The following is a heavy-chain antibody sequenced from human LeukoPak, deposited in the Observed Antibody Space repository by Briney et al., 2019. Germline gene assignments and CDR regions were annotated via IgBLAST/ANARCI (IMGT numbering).Heavy chain of an antibody. CDR1: GFTFSSYG. J-gene: IGHJ4*02. V-gene: IGHV3-23*01. CDR3: AKDRNLVGATPFDY. CDR2: ISGSGGST. D-gene: IGHD1-26*01. Sequence: GGSLRLSCAASGFTFSSYGMSWVRQAPGKGLEWASAISGSGGSTYYADSVKGRFTISRDNSKNTLYLQMNSLRAEDTAVYYCAKDRNLVGATPFDYWGQGTLVTVSS.